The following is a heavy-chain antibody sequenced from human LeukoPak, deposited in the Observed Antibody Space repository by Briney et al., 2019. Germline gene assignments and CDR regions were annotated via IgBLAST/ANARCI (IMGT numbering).Heavy chain of an antibody. Sequence: GGSLRLSCAASGFTFSSYSMNWVRQAPGKGLEWVSYITTGSSTIYYADSVKGRITISRDNAKNSLYLHMNSLRAEDTAVYYCARSRSFSGYYDYWGQGTLVTVSS. CDR2: ITTGSSTI. D-gene: IGHD3-22*01. V-gene: IGHV3-48*01. CDR3: ARSRSFSGYYDY. J-gene: IGHJ4*02. CDR1: GFTFSSYS.